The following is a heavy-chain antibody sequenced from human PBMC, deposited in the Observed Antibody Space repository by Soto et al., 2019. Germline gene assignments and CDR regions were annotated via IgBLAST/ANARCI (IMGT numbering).Heavy chain of an antibody. CDR2: IYHTGST. J-gene: IGHJ4*02. Sequence: QVQLQESGSGLVKPSQTLSLTCTVSGDSISSGGYSWSWIRQPPQKGLEWIGDIYHTGSTSYSQSLKSRVTLSVDTSKNQFSLILNSVTAADTAIYYSARAHYGPSAYYFDSGGQGTLFTVSS. V-gene: IGHV4-30-2*01. CDR3: ARAHYGPSAYYFDS. D-gene: IGHD3-10*01. CDR1: GDSISSGGYS.